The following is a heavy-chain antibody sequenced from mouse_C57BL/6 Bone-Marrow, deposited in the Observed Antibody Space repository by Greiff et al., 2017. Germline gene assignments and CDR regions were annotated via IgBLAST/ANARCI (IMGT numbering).Heavy chain of an antibody. CDR2: IYPRSGNT. V-gene: IGHV1-81*01. J-gene: IGHJ1*03. D-gene: IGHD1-1*01. CDR3: AATVVGDFDV. CDR1: GYTFTSYG. Sequence: VMLVESGAELARPGASVKLSCKASGYTFTSYGISWVKQRTGQGLEWIGEIYPRSGNTYYNEKFKGKATLTADKSSSTAYMGLRSLTAEDSAVYFCAATVVGDFDVWGTGTTVTVSS.